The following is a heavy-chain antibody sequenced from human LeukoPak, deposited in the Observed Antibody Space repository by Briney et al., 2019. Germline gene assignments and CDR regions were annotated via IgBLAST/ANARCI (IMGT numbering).Heavy chain of an antibody. Sequence: ASVKVSCKASGYTFTSYYMHWVRQAPGQGLEWMGIINPSGGSTSYAQKFQGRVTMTRDMSTGTVYMELSSLRSEDTAVYYCARDRPPSGSLDYWGQGTLVTVSS. CDR1: GYTFTSYY. J-gene: IGHJ4*02. D-gene: IGHD1-26*01. CDR3: ARDRPPSGSLDY. V-gene: IGHV1-46*01. CDR2: INPSGGST.